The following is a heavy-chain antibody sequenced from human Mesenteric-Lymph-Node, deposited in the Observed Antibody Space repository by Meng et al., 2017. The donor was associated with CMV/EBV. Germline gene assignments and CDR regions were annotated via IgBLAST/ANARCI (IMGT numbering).Heavy chain of an antibody. Sequence: SETLSLTCTVSGGSISSSSYYWGWIRQPPGKGLEWIGSIYYSGSTYYNPSLKSRVTISVDTSNNQLSLKLTSVTAADTAVYYCARAVDYSNYRGAFDIWGQGTMVTVSS. CDR3: ARAVDYSNYRGAFDI. CDR2: IYYSGST. J-gene: IGHJ3*02. D-gene: IGHD4-11*01. CDR1: GGSISSSSYY. V-gene: IGHV4-39*01.